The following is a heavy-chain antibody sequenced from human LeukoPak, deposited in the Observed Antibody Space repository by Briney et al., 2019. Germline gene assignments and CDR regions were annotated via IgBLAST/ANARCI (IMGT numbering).Heavy chain of an antibody. J-gene: IGHJ4*02. CDR3: GSWGLLRSLYYFDY. CDR1: GGTFSSYA. Sequence: SVKVSCKASGGTFSSYAISWVRQAPGQGLEWMGGIIPIFGTANYAQKFQGRVTITTDESTSTAYMELSSLRSEDTAVYYCGSWGLLRSLYYFDYWGQGTLVTVSS. V-gene: IGHV1-69*05. CDR2: IIPIFGTA. D-gene: IGHD3-22*01.